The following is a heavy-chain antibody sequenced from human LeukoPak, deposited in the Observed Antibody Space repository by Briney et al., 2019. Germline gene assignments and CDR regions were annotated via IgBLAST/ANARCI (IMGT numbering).Heavy chain of an antibody. D-gene: IGHD6-13*01. CDR1: GYTFSIYG. J-gene: IGHJ4*02. Sequence: ASVKVSCKSSGYTFSIYGFTWVRHAPGQGLEWMGWISAYNGKTLYAEKFQGRVTMTTDTATSTVYMELSRLRSDDTAVYYCARDSSSSWHDFDYWGQGTLVTVSS. CDR2: ISAYNGKT. V-gene: IGHV1-18*01. CDR3: ARDSSSSWHDFDY.